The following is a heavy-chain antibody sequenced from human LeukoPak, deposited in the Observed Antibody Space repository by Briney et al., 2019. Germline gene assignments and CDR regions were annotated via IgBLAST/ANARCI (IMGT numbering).Heavy chain of an antibody. CDR2: ISSSGSTI. V-gene: IGHV3-48*03. Sequence: PGGSLRLSCAASGFTFSNYEMNWVRQAPGKGLEWVSYISSSGSTIYYADSVKGRFTISRDNAKNSLSLQMNSLRAEDTAVYYCARERAELAAAGPYYYYYYMDVWGKGTTVTVSS. CDR3: ARERAELAAAGPYYYYYYMDV. D-gene: IGHD6-13*01. CDR1: GFTFSNYE. J-gene: IGHJ6*03.